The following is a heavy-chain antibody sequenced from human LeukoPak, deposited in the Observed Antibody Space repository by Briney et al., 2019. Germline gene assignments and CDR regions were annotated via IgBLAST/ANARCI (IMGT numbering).Heavy chain of an antibody. CDR3: ARQYYYGSGSYDFDY. Sequence: SETLSLTCTVSGGSISSGDYYWSWIRQPPGKGLEWIGYIYYSGSTYYNPSLKSRVTISVDTSKNQFSLKLSSVTAADTAVYYCARQYYYGSGSYDFDYWGQGTLVTVSS. CDR2: IYYSGST. V-gene: IGHV4-30-4*02. J-gene: IGHJ4*02. CDR1: GGSISSGDYY. D-gene: IGHD3-10*01.